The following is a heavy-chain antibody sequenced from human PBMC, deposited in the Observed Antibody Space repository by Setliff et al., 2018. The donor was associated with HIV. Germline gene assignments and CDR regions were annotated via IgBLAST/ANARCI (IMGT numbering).Heavy chain of an antibody. V-gene: IGHV4-4*02. Sequence: SETLSLTCAASGVSISSRNWWSWVRQPPGKGLEWIGEINYSGNTNYNPSLKTRVTISVDKSKNQFFLNLKSVTAADTAVYFCAREYSGSGINFNPLTWGQGTLVTVS. J-gene: IGHJ5*02. CDR3: AREYSGSGINFNPLT. CDR1: GVSISSRNW. D-gene: IGHD3-10*01. CDR2: INYSGNT.